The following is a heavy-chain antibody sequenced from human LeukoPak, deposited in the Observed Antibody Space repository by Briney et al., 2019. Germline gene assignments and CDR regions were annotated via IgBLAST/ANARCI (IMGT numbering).Heavy chain of an antibody. CDR3: SREQYTSGGSGWFGMDV. D-gene: IGHD6-19*01. V-gene: IGHV4-59*12. CDR2: IHQSGST. Sequence: SETLSLTCSVSGGSLSTYYWTWTRQPPGKGLEWIGFIHQSGSTEYNPSLKGRVTMSLDTSRNQFSLKMSTVTAADTAVYYCSREQYTSGGSGWFGMDVWGLGTTVTVSS. CDR1: GGSLSTYY. J-gene: IGHJ6*02.